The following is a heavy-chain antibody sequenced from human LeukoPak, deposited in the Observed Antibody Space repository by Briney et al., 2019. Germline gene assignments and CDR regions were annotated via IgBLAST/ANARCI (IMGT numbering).Heavy chain of an antibody. D-gene: IGHD2-2*01. CDR2: INGGGGGT. CDR1: GFTFSSYV. CDR3: AKGGRLGFCSSTSCENYYYYYGMDV. Sequence: GSLRLSCAASGFTFSSYVMNWVRQTPGKGLEWVSTINGGGGGTSYADSVKGRFTISRDNSKNTLYLQMNSLRAEDTAIYYCAKGGRLGFCSSTSCENYYYYYGMDVWGKGTTVTVSS. J-gene: IGHJ6*04. V-gene: IGHV3-23*01.